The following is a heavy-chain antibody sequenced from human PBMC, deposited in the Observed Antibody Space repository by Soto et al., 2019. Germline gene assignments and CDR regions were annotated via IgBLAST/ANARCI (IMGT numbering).Heavy chain of an antibody. Sequence: LRHPYTASGCTCVDYGRSCVSKAQGKRLEWVSTVSGSTSSTIYYAESVKGRFTISRDNSKNTLYLQMNSLSAEDTAVYYCAKVRADYYDSSGPIDYWGQGTLVTVSS. V-gene: IGHV3-23*01. J-gene: IGHJ4*02. CDR2: VSGSTSSTI. D-gene: IGHD3-22*01. CDR3: AKVRADYYDSSGPIDY. CDR1: GCTCVDYG.